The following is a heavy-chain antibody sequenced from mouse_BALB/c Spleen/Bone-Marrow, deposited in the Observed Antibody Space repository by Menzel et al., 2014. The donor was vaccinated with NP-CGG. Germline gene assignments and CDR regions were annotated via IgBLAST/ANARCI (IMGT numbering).Heavy chain of an antibody. CDR3: TRGDYDWYFDV. J-gene: IGHJ1*01. D-gene: IGHD2-4*01. Sequence: QVQLKQSGAELVKPGASVKMSCKASGYTFTSYWMHWVKQRPGQGLEWIGVIDPSDSYTSYNQKFKGKATLTVDTSSSTAYMQLSSLTSEDSAVYYCTRGDYDWYFDVWGAGTTVTASS. V-gene: IGHV1S127*01. CDR1: GYTFTSYW. CDR2: IDPSDSYT.